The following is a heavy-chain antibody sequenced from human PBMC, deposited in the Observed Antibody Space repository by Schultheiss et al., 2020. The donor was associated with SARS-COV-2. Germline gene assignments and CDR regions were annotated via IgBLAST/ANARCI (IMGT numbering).Heavy chain of an antibody. J-gene: IGHJ6*02. CDR1: GFTFRSYA. V-gene: IGHV3-7*03. D-gene: IGHD6-19*01. CDR3: AKGSSGWHGYGLDA. Sequence: GVSLKISCAVSGFTFRSYAMHWVRQAPGKGLEWVANIKQDGSEKYYVDSVKGRFTLSRDNSNNTLDLQMNSLRAEDTAVYYCAKGSSGWHGYGLDAWGQGTTVTVSS. CDR2: IKQDGSEK.